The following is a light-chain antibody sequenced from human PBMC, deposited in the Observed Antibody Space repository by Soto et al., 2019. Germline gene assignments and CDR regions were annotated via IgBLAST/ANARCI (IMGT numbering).Light chain of an antibody. Sequence: LTQSPGTLSLSPGERATLSCRASQSVSTSYLAWYQQKPGQAPRLLIYGASSRATGIPDRFSGSGSGTAFTLTISRLEPEDFAVYYCQRYGTSALFGPGTKVDIK. CDR2: GAS. CDR1: QSVSTSY. J-gene: IGKJ3*01. CDR3: QRYGTSAL. V-gene: IGKV3-20*01.